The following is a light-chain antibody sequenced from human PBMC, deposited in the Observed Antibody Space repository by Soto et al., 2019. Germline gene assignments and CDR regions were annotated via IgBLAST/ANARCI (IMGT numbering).Light chain of an antibody. CDR2: DAS. CDR3: QQRSSFWPEYT. Sequence: IVLRQSPATLSLSPGEKATPSCRASQSVSSYLAWYQHKPGQAPRLLIFDASHRASGIPPRFSGSGSGTKFTLTISSLEPEDFGVYYCQQRSSFWPEYTFGPGTKVDIK. J-gene: IGKJ2*01. V-gene: IGKV3-11*01. CDR1: QSVSSY.